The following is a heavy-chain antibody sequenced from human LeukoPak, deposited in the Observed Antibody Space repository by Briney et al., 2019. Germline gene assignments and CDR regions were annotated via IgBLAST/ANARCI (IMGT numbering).Heavy chain of an antibody. J-gene: IGHJ4*02. D-gene: IGHD2-2*01. V-gene: IGHV3-7*01. Sequence: PGGSLRLSCAASGFTFSSYWMSWVRQAPGEGLEWVANIKQDGSEKYYVDSVKGRFTISRDNAKNSLYLQMNSLRAEDTAVYYCARDMGGDIVVVPAVSEYYFDYWGQGTLVTVSS. CDR2: IKQDGSEK. CDR3: ARDMGGDIVVVPAVSEYYFDY. CDR1: GFTFSSYW.